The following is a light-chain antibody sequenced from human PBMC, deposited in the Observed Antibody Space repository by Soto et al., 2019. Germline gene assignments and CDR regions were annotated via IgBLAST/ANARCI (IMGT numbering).Light chain of an antibody. V-gene: IGKV3-20*01. CDR2: GAS. J-gene: IGKJ1*01. CDR1: QSVSSNY. Sequence: EIVLTQSPGTLSLSPGVRATLSCRASQSVSSNYLAWYQQKPGQAPRLLIYGASSRATGIPDRFSGSGSGTDFTLTISRLEPEDFAVYYCHQYGSSPSTFGQGTKVDIK. CDR3: HQYGSSPST.